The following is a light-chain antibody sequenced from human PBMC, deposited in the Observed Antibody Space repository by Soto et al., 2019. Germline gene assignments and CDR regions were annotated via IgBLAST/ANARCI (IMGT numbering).Light chain of an antibody. CDR2: GAS. CDR1: QSVSSSY. J-gene: IGKJ4*01. Sequence: EIGLTQSPGTLSLSPGERATRSCRASQSVSSSYLAWYQQKPGQAPRLLIYGASSRATGIPDRFSGSGSGTGFTLTISRLEPEDFAVYYCQQYGSSPLTFDGGTKVEIK. V-gene: IGKV3-20*01. CDR3: QQYGSSPLT.